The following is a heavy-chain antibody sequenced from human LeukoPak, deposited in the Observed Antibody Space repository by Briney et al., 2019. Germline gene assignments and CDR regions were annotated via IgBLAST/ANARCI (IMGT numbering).Heavy chain of an antibody. J-gene: IGHJ4*02. CDR3: AKDEGDGLRYFGWPTD. Sequence: GGSLRLSCAASGFAASGFTFSTFGMHWVRQAPGKGLEWVAFIRYDGSNKYYADSVKGRFTISRDNSKNTLYLQMNSLRAEDTAVYYCAKDEGDGLRYFGWPTDWGQGTLVTVSS. V-gene: IGHV3-30*02. CDR1: GFTFSTFG. D-gene: IGHD3-9*01. CDR2: IRYDGSNK.